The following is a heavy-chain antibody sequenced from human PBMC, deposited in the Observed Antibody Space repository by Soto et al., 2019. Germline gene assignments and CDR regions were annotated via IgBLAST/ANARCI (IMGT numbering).Heavy chain of an antibody. CDR1: GGTFSYG. CDR2: IIPISGTA. J-gene: IGHJ4*02. CDR3: ARQGFSGSYYAY. V-gene: IGHV1-69*06. Sequence: QVQLVQSGAEVKKPGSSVKVSCKASGGTFSYGISWVRRAPGQGLEWMGGIIPISGTANYAQQLQGRVTITADISTSTAYMELSSMRSGDTAVYYCARQGFSGSYYAYWRQGTLVTVSS. D-gene: IGHD1-26*01.